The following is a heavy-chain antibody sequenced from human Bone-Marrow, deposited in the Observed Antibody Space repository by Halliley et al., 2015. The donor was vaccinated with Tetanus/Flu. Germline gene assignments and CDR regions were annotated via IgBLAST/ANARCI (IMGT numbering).Heavy chain of an antibody. D-gene: IGHD3-16*01. V-gene: IGHV4-59*02. J-gene: IGHJ4*02. CDR2: FHYSGRT. Sequence: LRLSCTVSGASVYYDYWSWVRQSPGGGLEWIGYFHYSGRTDYSPSLKSRVSISVDTSKNQFSLTLTSVTAADMAVYYCARGGDYFPYWDQGILVTVSS. CDR3: ARGGDYFPY. CDR1: GASVYYDY.